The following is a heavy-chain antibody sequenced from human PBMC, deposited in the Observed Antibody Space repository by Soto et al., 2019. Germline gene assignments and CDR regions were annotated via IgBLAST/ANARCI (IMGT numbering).Heavy chain of an antibody. J-gene: IGHJ6*02. CDR2: ISGSGGST. CDR1: GFTFSSYA. Sequence: XGSLRLSCAASGFTFSSYAMSWVRQAPGKGLEWVSAISGSGGSTYYADSVKGRFTISRDNSKNTLYLQMNSLRAEDTAVYYCAKVGVTTSSAYYYGMDVWGQGTTVTV. CDR3: AKVGVTTSSAYYYGMDV. D-gene: IGHD4-4*01. V-gene: IGHV3-23*01.